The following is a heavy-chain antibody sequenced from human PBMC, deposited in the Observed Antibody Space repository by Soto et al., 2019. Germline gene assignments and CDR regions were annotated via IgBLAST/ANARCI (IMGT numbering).Heavy chain of an antibody. V-gene: IGHV4-59*08. CDR3: ATHPPYGPLDH. CDR1: GGSISSYY. CDR2: IYYSGST. Sequence: SETLSLTCTVSGGSISSYYWSWIRQPPGKGLEWIGYIYYSGSTNYNPSLKSRVTISVDTSKNQFSLRLTSVTAADTAVYYCATHPPYGPLDHWGQGTLVTSPQ. J-gene: IGHJ4*02. D-gene: IGHD4-17*01.